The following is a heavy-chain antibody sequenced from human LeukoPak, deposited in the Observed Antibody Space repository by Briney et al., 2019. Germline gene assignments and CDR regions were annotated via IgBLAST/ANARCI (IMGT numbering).Heavy chain of an antibody. CDR1: GFTVSSNY. V-gene: IGHV3-48*02. Sequence: GGSLRLSCAASGFTVSSNYMSWVRQAPGKGLEWVSYISSSSSPIYYADSVKGRFTISRDNAKNSLYLQMNSLRDEDTAVYYCARDHYSRNDYWGQGTLVTVSS. D-gene: IGHD6-13*01. CDR2: ISSSSSPI. CDR3: ARDHYSRNDY. J-gene: IGHJ4*02.